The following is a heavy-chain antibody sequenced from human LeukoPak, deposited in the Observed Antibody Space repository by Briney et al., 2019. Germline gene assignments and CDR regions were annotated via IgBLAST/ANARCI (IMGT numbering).Heavy chain of an antibody. D-gene: IGHD2-2*01. Sequence: SETLSLTCTVSGGSISSYYWSWIRQPAGKGLEWIGRIYTSGRTNYNPSLKSRVTMSVDTSKNQFSLKLSSVTAADTAVYYCARDLRPNVVGSLDVWGKGTTVIVSS. CDR2: IYTSGRT. V-gene: IGHV4-4*07. CDR1: GGSISSYY. J-gene: IGHJ6*04. CDR3: ARDLRPNVVGSLDV.